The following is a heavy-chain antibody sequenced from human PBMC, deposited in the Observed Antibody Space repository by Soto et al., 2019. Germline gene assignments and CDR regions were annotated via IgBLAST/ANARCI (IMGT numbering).Heavy chain of an antibody. D-gene: IGHD3-10*01. J-gene: IGHJ6*02. CDR1: GWSFSGYY. CDR2: INHSGST. CDR3: ARGVGSGRPRSHYYYYYGMDV. Sequence: PSETLSLTCAFYGWSFSGYYWSWIRQPPGKGLEWIGEINHSGSTNYNPSLKSRVTISVDTSKNQFSLKLSSVTAADTAVYYCARGVGSGRPRSHYYYYYGMDVWGQGTTVTVSS. V-gene: IGHV4-34*01.